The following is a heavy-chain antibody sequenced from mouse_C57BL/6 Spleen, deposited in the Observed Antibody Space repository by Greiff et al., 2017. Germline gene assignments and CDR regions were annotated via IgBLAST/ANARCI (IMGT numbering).Heavy chain of an antibody. CDR2: IDPENGDT. V-gene: IGHV14-4*01. CDR1: GFNIKDDY. Sequence: EVQLQESGAELVRPGASVKLSCTASGFNIKDDYMHWVKQRPEQGLEWIGWIDPENGDTEYASKFQGKATITADTSSNTAYLQLSSLTSEDTAVYYCTTGLTGTRAWFAYWGQGTLVTVSA. J-gene: IGHJ3*01. D-gene: IGHD4-1*01. CDR3: TTGLTGTRAWFAY.